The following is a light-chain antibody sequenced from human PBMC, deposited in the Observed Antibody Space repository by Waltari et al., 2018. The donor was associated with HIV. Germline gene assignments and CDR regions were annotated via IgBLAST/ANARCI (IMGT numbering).Light chain of an antibody. CDR3: MIWHSSAWV. CDR2: YKSDSDR. J-gene: IGLJ3*02. CDR1: SGINVDTYR. Sequence: QAVLTQPASLSASPGTSASLTCSLRSGINVDTYRIYWYQQKPGSPPHYLLKYKSDSDRQQGSGGPSRFAGSKDASDNAGILLISGLQSEDEADYYCMIWHSSAWVFGGGTKLTVL. V-gene: IGLV5-45*01.